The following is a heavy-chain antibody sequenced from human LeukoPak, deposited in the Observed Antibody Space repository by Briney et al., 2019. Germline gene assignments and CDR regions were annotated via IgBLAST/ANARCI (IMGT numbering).Heavy chain of an antibody. J-gene: IGHJ4*02. Sequence: GGSLRLSCAVSGFTFNSYAMSWVRQAPGKGLEWVSYISSSGSTIYYADSVKGRFTISRDNAKNSLYLQMNSLRADDTAVYYCARDWGYYYGSGSQPSTFDYWGQGTLVTVSS. V-gene: IGHV3-48*04. CDR1: GFTFNSYA. CDR2: ISSSGSTI. D-gene: IGHD3-10*01. CDR3: ARDWGYYYGSGSQPSTFDY.